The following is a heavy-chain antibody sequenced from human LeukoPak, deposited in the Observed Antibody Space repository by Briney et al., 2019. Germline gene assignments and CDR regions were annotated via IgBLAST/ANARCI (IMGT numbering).Heavy chain of an antibody. Sequence: SETLSLTCTVSGGSISSYYWSWIRQPPGKGLEWIGYIYYSGSTNYNPSLKSRVTISVDTSNNQFSLKLSSVTAADTAVYYCAREIYDSSGYYYRNWFDPWGQGTLVTVSS. CDR1: GGSISSYY. CDR2: IYYSGST. D-gene: IGHD3-22*01. CDR3: AREIYDSSGYYYRNWFDP. V-gene: IGHV4-59*12. J-gene: IGHJ5*02.